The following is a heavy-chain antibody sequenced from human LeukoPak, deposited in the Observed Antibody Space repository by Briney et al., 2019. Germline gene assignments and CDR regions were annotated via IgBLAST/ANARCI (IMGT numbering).Heavy chain of an antibody. CDR2: IFYTGST. CDR1: GRSISSSSYY. J-gene: IGHJ4*02. CDR3: ARLAFGSGGACYPGVVDY. V-gene: IGHV4-39*01. D-gene: IGHD2-15*01. Sequence: SETLSLTCTVSGRSISSSSYYWGWIRPPRGKGRDWIGNIFYTGSTYYNPSLKSRVTISVDTSKTPFSLKLSSVTAADTAVYYCARLAFGSGGACYPGVVDYWGQGTLVTVSS.